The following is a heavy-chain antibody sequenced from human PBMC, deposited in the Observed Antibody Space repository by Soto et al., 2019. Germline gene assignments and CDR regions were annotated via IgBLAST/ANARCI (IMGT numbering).Heavy chain of an antibody. J-gene: IGHJ4*02. CDR1: GYTFITYG. CDR2: ITPYNGKT. Sequence: GASVKVSCKASGYTFITYGVTWVRQAPGQGLEWMGWITPYNGKTHYAQKFQDRVTMTTDTAATTAYMELSSLRSEDTAMYYCARAPRSFRVHSSSTQYYFDYWGQGTLVTVSS. V-gene: IGHV1-18*01. D-gene: IGHD3-22*01. CDR3: ARAPRSFRVHSSSTQYYFDY.